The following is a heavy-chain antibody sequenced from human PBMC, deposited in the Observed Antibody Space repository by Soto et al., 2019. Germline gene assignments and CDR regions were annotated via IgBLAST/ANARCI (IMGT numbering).Heavy chain of an antibody. CDR2: IYYSGST. CDR3: ARGYSGYDRLSFRINWFDP. CDR1: GGSISSGDYY. D-gene: IGHD5-12*01. J-gene: IGHJ5*02. V-gene: IGHV4-30-4*01. Sequence: SETLSLTCTVSGGSISSGDYYWSWIRQPPGKGLEWIGYIYYSGSTYYNPSLKSRVTISVDTSKNQFSLKLSSVTAADTAVYYCARGYSGYDRLSFRINWFDPWGQGTPVTVYS.